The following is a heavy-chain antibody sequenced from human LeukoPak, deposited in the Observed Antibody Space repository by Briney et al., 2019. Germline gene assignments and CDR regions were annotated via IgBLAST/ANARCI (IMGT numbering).Heavy chain of an antibody. CDR1: GGSFSGYY. CDR3: ARVSALTGTFY. J-gene: IGHJ4*02. Sequence: SETLSLTCAVYGGSFSGYYWTWIRQPPGKGLEWIGEINHSGSTNYNPSLKSRVTISADTSRNHFSLNLSSVTAADTAVYYCARVSALTGTFYWGQGTLVTVSS. CDR2: INHSGST. D-gene: IGHD1-1*01. V-gene: IGHV4-34*01.